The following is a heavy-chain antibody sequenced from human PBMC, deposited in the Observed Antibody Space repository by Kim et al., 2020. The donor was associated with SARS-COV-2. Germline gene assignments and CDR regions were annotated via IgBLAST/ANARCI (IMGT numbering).Heavy chain of an antibody. J-gene: IGHJ5*02. CDR2: ISSNGGST. Sequence: GGSLRLSCAASGFTFSSYAMHWVRQAPGKGLEYVSAISSNGGSTYYANSVKGRFTISRDNSKNTLYLQMGSLRAEDMAVYYCAKGPRWDFWSGYEPAWFDPWGQGTLVTVSS. D-gene: IGHD3-3*01. CDR1: GFTFSSYA. V-gene: IGHV3-64*01. CDR3: AKGPRWDFWSGYEPAWFDP.